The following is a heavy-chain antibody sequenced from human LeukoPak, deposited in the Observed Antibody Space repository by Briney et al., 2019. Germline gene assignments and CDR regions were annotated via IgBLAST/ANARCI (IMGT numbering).Heavy chain of an antibody. V-gene: IGHV1-8*03. CDR3: ASGPPYYYDSSGYSLDY. Sequence: ASVKVSCKASGYTFTSYDINWVRQATGQGLEWMGWMNPNSGNTGYAQKFQGRVTITRNTSISTAYMELSSLRSEDTAVYYCASGPPYYYDSSGYSLDYWGQGTLVTVSS. J-gene: IGHJ4*02. CDR2: MNPNSGNT. CDR1: GYTFTSYD. D-gene: IGHD3-22*01.